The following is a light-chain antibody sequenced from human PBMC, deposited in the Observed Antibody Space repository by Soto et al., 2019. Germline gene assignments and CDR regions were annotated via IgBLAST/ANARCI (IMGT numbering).Light chain of an antibody. Sequence: IEMTQAPATVSVSPGERVTLSCRASQSVNSNHLAWYQQKPGQAPRVLIYGASNRATGIPDRFSGSGSGTEFTLTISGLQSEDFAVYYCQQYDDWPLTFGGGTKVDIK. CDR1: QSVNSN. CDR2: GAS. V-gene: IGKV3D-15*01. J-gene: IGKJ4*01. CDR3: QQYDDWPLT.